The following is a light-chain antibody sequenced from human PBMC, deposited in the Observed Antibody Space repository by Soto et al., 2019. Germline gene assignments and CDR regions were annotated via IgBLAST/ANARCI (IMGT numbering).Light chain of an antibody. Sequence: QSALTQPASVYGSPGQSITISCTGTRSDAGGSNYVSWYQHHPGKAPKLMIYDVTNRPSGVSNRFSGSKSGNTASLTISWLQAEDEADYYCSSHTSSNVVFGGGTQLTVL. CDR2: DVT. CDR3: SSHTSSNVV. J-gene: IGLJ2*01. CDR1: RSDAGGSNY. V-gene: IGLV2-14*03.